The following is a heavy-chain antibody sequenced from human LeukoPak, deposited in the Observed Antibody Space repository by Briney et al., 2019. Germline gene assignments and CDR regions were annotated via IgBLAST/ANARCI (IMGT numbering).Heavy chain of an antibody. V-gene: IGHV3-23*01. CDR2: ISGSGGST. D-gene: IGHD2-2*01. CDR1: GFTFSNYA. J-gene: IGHJ4*02. CDR3: AKMLPDIVVVPAATLVG. Sequence: GGSLRLSCAASGFTFSNYALSWVRQAPGKGLEWVSDISGSGGSTYYADSVKGRFTISRDNSKNTMYLQMNSLRAEDTAVYYCAKMLPDIVVVPAATLVGWGQGTLVTVSS.